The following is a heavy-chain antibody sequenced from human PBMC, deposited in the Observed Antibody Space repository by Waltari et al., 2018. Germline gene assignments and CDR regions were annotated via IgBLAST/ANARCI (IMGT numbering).Heavy chain of an antibody. CDR1: GYTFTEHY. Sequence: EVQLVQSGAEVKKHGVTVQISCKVSGYTFTEHYMHWVQQVPGKGLEWMGLVEPEDGETIYAEKFQGRVTITADTSTDTAYMELSSLRSEDTAVYYCATEGRPAFDIWGQGTMVTVSS. CDR3: ATEGRPAFDI. V-gene: IGHV1-69-2*01. D-gene: IGHD2-15*01. CDR2: VEPEDGET. J-gene: IGHJ3*02.